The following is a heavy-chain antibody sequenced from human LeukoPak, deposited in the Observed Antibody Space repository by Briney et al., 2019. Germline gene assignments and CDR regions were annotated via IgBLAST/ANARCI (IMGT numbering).Heavy chain of an antibody. J-gene: IGHJ4*02. V-gene: IGHV4-31*03. D-gene: IGHD2-15*01. CDR1: GGSISTGGYY. Sequence: PSETLSLTCTVSGGSISTGGYYWSWIRQHPGKGLDWIGNIYYSGRTYYSPSLKSRVAISVDTSKNQFSLNLTSVTAADTAVYYCARGRARFGGGLYYWGQGTLVTVSS. CDR3: ARGRARFGGGLYY. CDR2: IYYSGRT.